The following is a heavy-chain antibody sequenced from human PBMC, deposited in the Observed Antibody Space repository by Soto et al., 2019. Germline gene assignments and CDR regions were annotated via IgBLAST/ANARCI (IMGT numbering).Heavy chain of an antibody. CDR2: IYYRGST. J-gene: IGHJ1*01. D-gene: IGHD2-2*01. Sequence: RIIQHTGKGLEWIGYIYYRGSTNYTPSLKRRVTISVDTSKNQFSLKLSSVTAADTAVYYCVLQSVVGMANCGKVSAFLRNRSSDIGIPAE. V-gene: IGHV4-61*07. CDR3: VLQSVVGMANCGKVSAFLRNRSSDIGIPAE.